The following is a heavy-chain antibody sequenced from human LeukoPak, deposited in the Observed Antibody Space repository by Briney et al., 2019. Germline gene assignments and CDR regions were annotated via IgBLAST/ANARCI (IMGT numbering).Heavy chain of an antibody. D-gene: IGHD2-21*02. Sequence: ASVRVSCTVSGYTLTELCMHWVRQAPGKGLEWMAGFNPEDGETFYAQTFQGRVTITGDTSTDTAYMELSSLRSEDTAVYYCATGCGGDCYRDYWGQGTLVSVST. CDR1: GYTLTELC. CDR3: ATGCGGDCYRDY. CDR2: FNPEDGET. J-gene: IGHJ4*02. V-gene: IGHV1-24*01.